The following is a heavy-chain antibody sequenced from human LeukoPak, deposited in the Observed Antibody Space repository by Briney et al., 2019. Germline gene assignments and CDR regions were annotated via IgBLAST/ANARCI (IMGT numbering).Heavy chain of an antibody. Sequence: GGSLRLSCAASGFTFSSYWMNWVRQAPGKGLEWVAVISYDGSNKYYADSVKGRFTISRDSSKNTLYLQMNSLRAEDTAVYYCARDPSSGYYYYFDYWGQGALVTVSS. J-gene: IGHJ4*02. V-gene: IGHV3-30*03. CDR1: GFTFSSYW. CDR3: ARDPSSGYYYYFDY. CDR2: ISYDGSNK. D-gene: IGHD3-22*01.